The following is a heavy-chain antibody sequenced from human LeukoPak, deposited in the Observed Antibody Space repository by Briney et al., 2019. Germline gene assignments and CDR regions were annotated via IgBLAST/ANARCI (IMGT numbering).Heavy chain of an antibody. Sequence: GGSLRLSCAASGFTFSRYVLHWVRQSPEKGLEWVSAIGTAGDTYYPDSVKGRFTISRDNPKNSFHLQMNGLRVGDTAVYYCVRAGSGNRWTDYGLDVWGRGTTVTVSS. CDR1: GFTFSRYV. V-gene: IGHV3-13*01. CDR3: VRAGSGNRWTDYGLDV. CDR2: IGTAGDT. D-gene: IGHD1-1*01. J-gene: IGHJ6*02.